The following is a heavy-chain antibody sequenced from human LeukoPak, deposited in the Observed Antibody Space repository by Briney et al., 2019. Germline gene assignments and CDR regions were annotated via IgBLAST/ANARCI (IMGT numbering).Heavy chain of an antibody. CDR1: GFTFSSYA. D-gene: IGHD4-23*01. Sequence: PGGSLRLSCAASGFTFSSYAMSWVRLTPGRGQEWVSVISTGGDNTYYTDSVKGRFTISRDNSKNTFYLHMNSLRAEDTAIYYCARDRSLNGGNSNGYFDSWGQGTLVTVSS. CDR3: ARDRSLNGGNSNGYFDS. J-gene: IGHJ4*02. V-gene: IGHV3-23*01. CDR2: ISTGGDNT.